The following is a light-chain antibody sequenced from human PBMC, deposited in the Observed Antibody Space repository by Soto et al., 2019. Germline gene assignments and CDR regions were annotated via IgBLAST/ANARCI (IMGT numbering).Light chain of an antibody. CDR3: QQRSNWPRT. V-gene: IGKV3-11*01. Sequence: EIVLTQSPATLSLSPGERATLSCRASQSVGSYLAWYQQKLGQAPRLLIYDASNMATGIPARFSGSGSGTDFTLTISSLEPEDFSVYYCQQRSNWPRTFGQGTKVEIK. CDR1: QSVGSY. CDR2: DAS. J-gene: IGKJ1*01.